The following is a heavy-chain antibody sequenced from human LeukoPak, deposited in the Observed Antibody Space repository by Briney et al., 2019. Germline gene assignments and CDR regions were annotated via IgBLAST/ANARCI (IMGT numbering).Heavy chain of an antibody. CDR3: ARSLRVRGVPDYMDV. J-gene: IGHJ6*03. Sequence: GGSLRPYCAASGFTFSSYGMHWVRQAPGKGLEWVAFIRYDGSNKYYADTVKGRFTISRDNSKNTLYLQMNNLRADDTAVYYCARSLRVRGVPDYMDVWGKGTTVTVSS. CDR2: IRYDGSNK. D-gene: IGHD3-10*01. V-gene: IGHV3-30*02. CDR1: GFTFSSYG.